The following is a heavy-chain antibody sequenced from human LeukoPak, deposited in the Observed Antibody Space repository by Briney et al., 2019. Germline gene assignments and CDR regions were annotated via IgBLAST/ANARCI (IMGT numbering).Heavy chain of an antibody. D-gene: IGHD5-18*01. CDR1: GGSISSSSYH. J-gene: IGHJ4*01. Sequence: SETRSLTCTVSGGSISSSSYHWIWIRQPPGKGLEWIGSVYYSGNTYYNPSLKSRVTISVDTSKNQFSLKLSSVTAADTAVYYCARHRSGAYSYGVLVYWGYGTLVTVSS. V-gene: IGHV4-39*01. CDR3: ARHRSGAYSYGVLVY. CDR2: VYYSGNT.